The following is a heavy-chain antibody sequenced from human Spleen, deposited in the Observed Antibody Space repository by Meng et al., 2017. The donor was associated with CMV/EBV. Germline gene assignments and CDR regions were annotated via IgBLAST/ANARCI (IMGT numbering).Heavy chain of an antibody. CDR3: ARGSGYYYYGMDV. J-gene: IGHJ6*02. V-gene: IGHV4-34*01. CDR2: INNSGTT. CDR1: GVSSNNYY. Sequence: SETLSLTCAVYGVSSNNYYWNWIRQPPGKGLEWIGEINNSGTTNYNPSLKSRVTISVDTSKNQISLKLTSVTAADTAVYYCARGSGYYYYGMDVWGQGTTVTVSS. D-gene: IGHD6-25*01.